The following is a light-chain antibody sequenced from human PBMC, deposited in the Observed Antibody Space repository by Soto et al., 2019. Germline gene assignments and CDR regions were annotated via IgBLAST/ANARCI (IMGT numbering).Light chain of an antibody. CDR2: DNN. CDR1: SSNIGSNT. J-gene: IGLJ2*01. V-gene: IGLV1-44*01. CDR3: AAWDDSLNGVV. Sequence: QSVLTQPPSASGTPGQRVTISCSGSSSNIGSNTVNWYQQLPGTAPKLLISDNNQRPSGVPDRFSGSKSGTSASLAISGLQSEDEGDYYCAAWDDSLNGVVFGGGTKLTVL.